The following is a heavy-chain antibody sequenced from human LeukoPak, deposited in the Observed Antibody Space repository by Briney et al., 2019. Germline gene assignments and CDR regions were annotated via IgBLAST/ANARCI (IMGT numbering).Heavy chain of an antibody. J-gene: IGHJ4*02. Sequence: SVKVSCKASGGTFSSYAISWVRQAPGQGLEWMGGIIPIFGTANYAQKFQGRVTMTRDTSISTAYMELSRLRSDDTAVYYCARDQDWTVGCYDYWGQGTLVTVSS. CDR1: GGTFSSYA. D-gene: IGHD4-23*01. V-gene: IGHV1-69*05. CDR3: ARDQDWTVGCYDY. CDR2: IIPIFGTA.